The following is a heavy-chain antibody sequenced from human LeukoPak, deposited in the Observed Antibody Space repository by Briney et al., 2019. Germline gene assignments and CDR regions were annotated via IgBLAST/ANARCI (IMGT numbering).Heavy chain of an antibody. J-gene: IGHJ4*02. CDR2: IRSKIYGGTP. V-gene: IGHV3-49*04. CDR1: GFTFSSYE. Sequence: GGSLRPSCAASGFTFSSYEMNWVRQAPGKGLEWVGFIRSKIYGGTPEYAASVKGRFTISRDDSKGVAYLQMNSLKTEDTAVYYCTRDQTPYYWGQGTLVTVAS. CDR3: TRDQTPYY.